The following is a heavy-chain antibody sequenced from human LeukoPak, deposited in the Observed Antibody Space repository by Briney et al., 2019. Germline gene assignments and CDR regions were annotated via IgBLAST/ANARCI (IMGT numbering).Heavy chain of an antibody. V-gene: IGHV4-34*01. Sequence: PSETLSHTCAVYGGSFSGYYWSWIRQPPGKGLEWIGEINHSGSTNYNPSLKSRVTISVDTSKNQFSLKLSSVTAADTAVYYCAIGLFDYWGQGPLVTVSS. J-gene: IGHJ4*02. CDR2: INHSGST. CDR1: GGSFSGYY. CDR3: AIGLFDY.